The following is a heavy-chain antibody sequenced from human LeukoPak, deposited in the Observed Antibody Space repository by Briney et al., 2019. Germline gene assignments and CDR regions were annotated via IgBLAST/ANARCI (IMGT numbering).Heavy chain of an antibody. CDR3: ARDLRDCSGGSCYYWFDP. V-gene: IGHV4-59*01. J-gene: IGHJ5*02. CDR1: GGSISSYY. D-gene: IGHD2-15*01. Sequence: KTSETLSLTCTVSGGSISSYYWSWIRQPPGKGLEWIGYIYYSGSTNYNPSLKSRVTISVDTSKNQFSLKLSSVTAADTAVYYCARDLRDCSGGSCYYWFDPWGQGTLVTVSS. CDR2: IYYSGST.